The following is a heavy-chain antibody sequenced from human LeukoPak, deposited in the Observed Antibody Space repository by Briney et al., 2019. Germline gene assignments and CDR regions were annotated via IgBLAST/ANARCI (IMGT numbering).Heavy chain of an antibody. CDR1: GYTFTGYY. CDR3: ARNYYDSSGYYYGNDY. V-gene: IGHV1-2*02. D-gene: IGHD3-22*01. CDR2: INPNSGGT. J-gene: IGHJ4*02. Sequence: ASVTVSCKASGYTFTGYYMHWVRQAPGQGLEWMGWINPNSGGTNYAQKFQGRVTMTRDTSISTAYMELSRLRSDDTAVYYCARNYYDSSGYYYGNDYWGQGTLVTVSS.